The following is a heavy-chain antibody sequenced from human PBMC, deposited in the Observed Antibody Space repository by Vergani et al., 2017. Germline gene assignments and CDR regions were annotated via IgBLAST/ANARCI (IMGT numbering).Heavy chain of an antibody. J-gene: IGHJ6*03. V-gene: IGHV1-69*01. CDR3: ARSRTVTTIPYYYYYMDV. Sequence: VQLVQSGAEVKKPGESLKISCKGSGYSFTSYGISWVRQAPGQGLEWMGGIIPIFGTANYAQKFQGRVTITADESTSTAYMELSSLRSEDTAVYYCARSRTVTTIPYYYYYMDVWGKGTTVTVSS. CDR2: IIPIFGTA. CDR1: GYSFTSYG. D-gene: IGHD4-11*01.